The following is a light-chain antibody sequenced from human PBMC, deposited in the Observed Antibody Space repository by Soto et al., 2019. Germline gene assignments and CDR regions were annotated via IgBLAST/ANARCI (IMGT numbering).Light chain of an antibody. J-gene: IGKJ4*01. Sequence: EVVMTQSPATLSVSPRNTVTLSCRANQTITSNLAWYQQKPGQAPRLLIYGASTRATGIPVRFSGSGSGTEFTLTISSLQSEDFAVYYCQHYNNWIASFGGGTKVEIK. CDR1: QTITSN. CDR3: QHYNNWIAS. V-gene: IGKV3-15*01. CDR2: GAS.